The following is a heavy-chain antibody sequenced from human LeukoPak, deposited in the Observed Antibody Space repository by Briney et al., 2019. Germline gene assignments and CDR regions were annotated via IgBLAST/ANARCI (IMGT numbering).Heavy chain of an antibody. Sequence: ASVKVSCTAPGYTFSGSFMHWVRQSPGQGLEWMGWIKPNSAGTRYAQKFQGRVTMTEDTSTDTAYMELSSLRSEDTAVYYCATASSSWYTVDAFDIWGQGTMVTVSS. J-gene: IGHJ3*02. D-gene: IGHD6-13*01. V-gene: IGHV1-2*02. CDR1: GYTFSGSF. CDR3: ATASSSWYTVDAFDI. CDR2: IKPNSAGT.